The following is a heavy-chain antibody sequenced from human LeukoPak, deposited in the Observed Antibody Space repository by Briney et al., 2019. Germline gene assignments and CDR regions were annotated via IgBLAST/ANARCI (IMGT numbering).Heavy chain of an antibody. V-gene: IGHV3-73*01. D-gene: IGHD6-19*01. Sequence: GGSLRLSCAAFGFTFSASAVHWVRRASGKGLEWVGRIRSKADTYATSYAASVKGRFTISRDDSKNTAFLQLNSLETEDTAVYYCTREYSSGWPFDFWGQGTLVTVSS. CDR3: TREYSSGWPFDF. CDR2: IRSKADTYAT. J-gene: IGHJ4*02. CDR1: GFTFSASA.